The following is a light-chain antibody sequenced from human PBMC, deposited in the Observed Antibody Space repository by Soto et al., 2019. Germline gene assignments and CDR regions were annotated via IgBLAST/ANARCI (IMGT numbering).Light chain of an antibody. CDR3: ISYTTISTYV. CDR2: DVS. Sequence: QSVLTQPASVSGPPGQSIAISCTGTSSDVDGYNYVSLYQHHPGKAPKLMIYDVSSRPSGVSNRFSGSKSGNTASLTISGLQAEDEADYYCISYTTISTYVFGTGTKVTVL. J-gene: IGLJ1*01. CDR1: SSDVDGYNY. V-gene: IGLV2-14*03.